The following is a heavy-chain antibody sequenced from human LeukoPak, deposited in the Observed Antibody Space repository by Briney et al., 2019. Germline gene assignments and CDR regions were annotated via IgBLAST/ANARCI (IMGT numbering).Heavy chain of an antibody. CDR1: GFTFSSYS. CDR2: ISSSSSYI. V-gene: IGHV3-21*01. CDR3: ARDRFLGDPAPYDFEI. J-gene: IGHJ3*02. D-gene: IGHD3-16*01. Sequence: GGSLRLSCAASGFTFSSYSMNWVRQAPGKGLEWVSSISSSSSYIYYADSVKGRFTISRDNAKNSLYLQMNSLRAEDTAVYYCARDRFLGDPAPYDFEIWGQGTMVTVYS.